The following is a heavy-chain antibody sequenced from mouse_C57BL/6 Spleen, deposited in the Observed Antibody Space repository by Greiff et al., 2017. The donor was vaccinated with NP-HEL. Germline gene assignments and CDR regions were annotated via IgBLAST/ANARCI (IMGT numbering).Heavy chain of an antibody. Sequence: QVQLKESGPGLVQPSQSLSITCTVSGFSLTSYGVHWVRQSPGKGLEWLGVIWSGGSTDYNAAFISRLSISKDNSKSQVFFKMNSLQADDTAIYYCARQYYSNRYFDVWGTGTTVTVSS. V-gene: IGHV2-2*01. D-gene: IGHD2-5*01. CDR2: IWSGGST. CDR1: GFSLTSYG. J-gene: IGHJ1*03. CDR3: ARQYYSNRYFDV.